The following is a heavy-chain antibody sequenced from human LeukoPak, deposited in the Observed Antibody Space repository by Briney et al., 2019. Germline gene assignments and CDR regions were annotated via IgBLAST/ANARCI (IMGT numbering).Heavy chain of an antibody. J-gene: IGHJ4*02. D-gene: IGHD6-13*01. CDR1: GYSFTSYW. V-gene: IGHV5-51*01. Sequence: GESLKISCKGSGYSFTSYWIGWVRQMPGKGLEWMGIIYPGDSDTRYSPSFQGQATISADKSISTAYLQWSSLKASDTAMYYCARGPLRMSGAYSSSWEFDYWGQGTLVTVSS. CDR2: IYPGDSDT. CDR3: ARGPLRMSGAYSSSWEFDY.